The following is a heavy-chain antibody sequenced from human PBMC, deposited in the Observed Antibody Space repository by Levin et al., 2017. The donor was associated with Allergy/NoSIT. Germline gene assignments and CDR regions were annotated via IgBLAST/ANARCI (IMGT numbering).Heavy chain of an antibody. Sequence: SCAASGFTFDDYAMHWVRQAPGKGLEWVSGISWNSGSIGYADSVKGRFTISRDNAMNSLYLQMNSLRTEDTALYYCARDNIGLPDAFDIWGQGTMVIVSS. V-gene: IGHV3-9*01. CDR2: ISWNSGSI. CDR1: GFTFDDYA. D-gene: IGHD3-10*01. J-gene: IGHJ3*02. CDR3: ARDNIGLPDAFDI.